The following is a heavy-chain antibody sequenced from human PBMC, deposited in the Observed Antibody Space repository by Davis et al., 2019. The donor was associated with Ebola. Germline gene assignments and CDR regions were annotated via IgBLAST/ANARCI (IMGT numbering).Heavy chain of an antibody. J-gene: IGHJ2*01. Sequence: GESLKISCAASGFTFSNAWMSWVRQAPGKGLEWVGRIKSKADGGTKDYAASVKGRFTISRDDSKNTLYLQMNSLKTEDTAVYYCTTAGTPDWYFDLWGRGTLVTVSS. V-gene: IGHV3-15*01. CDR2: IKSKADGGTK. CDR3: TTAGTPDWYFDL. CDR1: GFTFSNAW.